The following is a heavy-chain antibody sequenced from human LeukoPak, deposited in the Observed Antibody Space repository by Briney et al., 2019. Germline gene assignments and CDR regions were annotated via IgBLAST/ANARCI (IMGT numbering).Heavy chain of an antibody. Sequence: GTSLRLSCAASGFSVSKSVMYWLRQAPGMGLDWVAATSYEGNGTFYAGSVKGRFTMSRDNANNMVYLQMNSLRQEDTALYYCASEVEALLDHWGQGTLVTVSS. CDR1: GFSVSKSV. V-gene: IGHV3-30*03. CDR2: TSYEGNGT. CDR3: ASEVEALLDH. D-gene: IGHD2-15*01. J-gene: IGHJ4*02.